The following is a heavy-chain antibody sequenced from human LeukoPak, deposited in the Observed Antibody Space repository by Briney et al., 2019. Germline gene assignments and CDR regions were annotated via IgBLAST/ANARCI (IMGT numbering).Heavy chain of an antibody. J-gene: IGHJ3*02. CDR3: ARGQQRTIFWSGEDAFDI. V-gene: IGHV1-8*01. CDR1: GYTFTSYD. D-gene: IGHD3-3*01. CDR2: MNPNSGNT. Sequence: ASVKVSCKAPGYTFTSYDINWVRQATGQGLEWMGWMNPNSGNTGYAQKFQGRVTMTRNTSISTAYMELSSLRSEDTAVYYCARGQQRTIFWSGEDAFDIWGQGTMVTVSS.